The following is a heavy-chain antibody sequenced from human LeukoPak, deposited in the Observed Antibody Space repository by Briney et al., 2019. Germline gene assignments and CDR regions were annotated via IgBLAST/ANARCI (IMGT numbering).Heavy chain of an antibody. V-gene: IGHV3-64*01. J-gene: IGHJ4*02. CDR1: GFTFSSYA. Sequence: GGSLRLSCAASGFTFSSYAMHWVRQAPGMGLEYVSAISSNGGSTYYANSVKGRFTISRDNSKNTLYLQMGSLRAEDMAVYYCARDRDTYCGGDCYTYFDYWGQGTLVTVSS. CDR3: ARDRDTYCGGDCYTYFDY. CDR2: ISSNGGST. D-gene: IGHD2-21*02.